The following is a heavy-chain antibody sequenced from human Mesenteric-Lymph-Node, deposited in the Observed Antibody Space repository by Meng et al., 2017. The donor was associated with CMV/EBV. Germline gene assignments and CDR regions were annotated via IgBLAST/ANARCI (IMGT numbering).Heavy chain of an antibody. CDR3: IRYLVGKRDD. CDR1: DLTSTSYW. Sequence: VELVVGGGGFVEHGWSLSLSSVDSDLTSTSYWLHGVRQVPGGGLVGVLRINTDGSITSYADSVTGRFTISRDNAKNTLYLQMSDLRAHDSAVYYCIRYLVGKRDDWGQGTLVTVSS. CDR2: INTDGSIT. V-gene: IGHV3-74*01. D-gene: IGHD5-24*01. J-gene: IGHJ4*02.